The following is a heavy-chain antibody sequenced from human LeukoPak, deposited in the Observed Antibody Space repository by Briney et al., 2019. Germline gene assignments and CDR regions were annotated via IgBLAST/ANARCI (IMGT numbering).Heavy chain of an antibody. CDR2: IYHSGST. CDR3: ARRDRYCSSSICPIDY. CDR1: GYSISSGYY. J-gene: IGHJ4*02. V-gene: IGHV4-38-2*01. Sequence: PSETLSPTCAVSGYSISSGYYWGWIRQPPGKGLEWIGSIYHSGSTYYNPSLKSRVTISVDTSKNQFSLKLSSVTAADTAVYYCARRDRYCSSSICPIDYWGQGTLVTVSS. D-gene: IGHD2-2*01.